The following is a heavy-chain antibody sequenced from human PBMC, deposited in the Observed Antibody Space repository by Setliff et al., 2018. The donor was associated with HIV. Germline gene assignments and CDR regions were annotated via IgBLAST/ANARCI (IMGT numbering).Heavy chain of an antibody. CDR2: INPKSGAT. V-gene: IGHV1-2*02. CDR1: GYTFTGYY. CDR3: ARGSSSIAAAYPDALDI. Sequence: ASVKVSCKAFGYTFTGYYMHWVRQAPGQGLEWMGWINPKSGATNYTQNFQGRVTMSRDTSISTAYMELSRLKSDDTAVYFCARGSSSIAAAYPDALDIWGQGTMVTVSS. D-gene: IGHD6-13*01. J-gene: IGHJ3*02.